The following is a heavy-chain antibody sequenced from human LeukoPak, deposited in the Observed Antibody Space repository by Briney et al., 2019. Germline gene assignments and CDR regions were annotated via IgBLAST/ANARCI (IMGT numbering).Heavy chain of an antibody. V-gene: IGHV7-4-1*02. J-gene: IGHJ3*02. CDR2: INTNTGNP. D-gene: IGHD3-3*01. Sequence: ASVKVSCKASGYTFTSYAMNWVRQAPGQGLEWMGWINTNTGNPTYAQGFTGRFVFSLDTSVSTAYLQISSLKAEDTAVYYCARDGVGGTTLAFDIWGQGTMVTVSS. CDR3: ARDGVGGTTLAFDI. CDR1: GYTFTSYA.